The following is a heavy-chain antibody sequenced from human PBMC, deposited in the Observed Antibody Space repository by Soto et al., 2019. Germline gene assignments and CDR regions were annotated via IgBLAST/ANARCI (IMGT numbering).Heavy chain of an antibody. D-gene: IGHD2-2*02. CDR1: GGTFSSYA. CDR3: AREGRCSSTSCYNYYYYGMDV. V-gene: IGHV1-69*13. J-gene: IGHJ6*02. CDR2: IIPIFGTA. Sequence: SVKVSCKASGGTFSSYAISWVRQAPGQGLEWMGGIIPIFGTANYAQKFQGRVTTTADESTSTAYMELSSLRSEDTAVYYCAREGRCSSTSCYNYYYYGMDVWGQGTTVTVSS.